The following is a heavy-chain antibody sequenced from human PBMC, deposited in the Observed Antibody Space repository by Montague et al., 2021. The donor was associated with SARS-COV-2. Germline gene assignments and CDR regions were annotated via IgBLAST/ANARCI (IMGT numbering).Heavy chain of an antibody. V-gene: IGHV3-66*01. Sequence: SLRLSCAASRFTVSSTYMNWVRQVPGKGLEWVSSISSSSVTYSADSLKGRFTISRDNSKNTVYLQMNSLRAEDTAVYFCARESSQFFGSGPLDYWSQGSLVTVSS. CDR3: ARESSQFFGSGPLDY. D-gene: IGHD3-10*01. CDR1: RFTVSSTY. CDR2: ISSSSVT. J-gene: IGHJ4*02.